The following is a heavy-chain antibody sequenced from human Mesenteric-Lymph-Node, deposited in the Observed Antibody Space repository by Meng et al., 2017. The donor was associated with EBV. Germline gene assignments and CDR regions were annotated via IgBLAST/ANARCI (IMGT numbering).Heavy chain of an antibody. CDR2: IYYSGST. CDR3: ARGGDYHDY. J-gene: IGHJ4*02. CDR1: GGSISSSSYY. V-gene: IGHV4-39*07. Sequence: QLQLQGSGSGRVKPSETLSLTCTVSGGSISSSSYYWGWIRQPPGKGLEWIGSIYYSGSTYYNPSLKSRVTISVDTSKNQFSLKLSSVTAADTAVYYCARGGDYHDYWGQGILVTVSS.